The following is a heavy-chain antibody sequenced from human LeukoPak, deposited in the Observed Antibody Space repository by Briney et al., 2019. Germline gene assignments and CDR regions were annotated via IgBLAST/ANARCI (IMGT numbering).Heavy chain of an antibody. CDR3: TIPVISLVTPRFDY. V-gene: IGHV3-15*01. Sequence: GGSLRLCCAASGFTFSSYAMSWVRHAPGKGLEWVGRIKSKTDGGTTDYAAPVKGRFTISRDDSKNTLYLQMNSLKTEDTAVYYCTIPVISLVTPRFDYWGQGTLVTVSS. J-gene: IGHJ4*02. CDR2: IKSKTDGGTT. CDR1: GFTFSSYA. D-gene: IGHD4-23*01.